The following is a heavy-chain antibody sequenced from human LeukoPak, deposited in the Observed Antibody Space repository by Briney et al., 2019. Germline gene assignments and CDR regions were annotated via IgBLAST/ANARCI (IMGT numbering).Heavy chain of an antibody. Sequence: GGSLRLSCAASGFTFSSYSMNWVRQAPGKGLEWVSSISSSSSYIYYADSVKGRFTISRDNSKNSLYLQMNSLRAEDTAVYYCARGGDDIGFDYWGQGTLVTVSS. CDR1: GFTFSSYS. V-gene: IGHV3-21*01. D-gene: IGHD5-12*01. CDR3: ARGGDDIGFDY. CDR2: ISSSSSYI. J-gene: IGHJ4*02.